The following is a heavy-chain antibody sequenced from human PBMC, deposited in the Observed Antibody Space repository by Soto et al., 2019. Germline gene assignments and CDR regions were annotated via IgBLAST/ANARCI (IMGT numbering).Heavy chain of an antibody. CDR1: GGTFSSYS. J-gene: IGHJ2*01. D-gene: IGHD3-16*01. V-gene: IGHV1-69*01. CDR3: ARPFQSWPGGWYFDL. Sequence: QVQLVQSGAEVKKPGSSVKVSCKASGGTFSSYSINWVRQAPGQGLEWMGGIIPIFGTANSAQKFQGRVTLTADESTSTAHMALNSLRNEDTAVYYCARPFQSWPGGWYFDLWGRGTLVTVSS. CDR2: IIPIFGTA.